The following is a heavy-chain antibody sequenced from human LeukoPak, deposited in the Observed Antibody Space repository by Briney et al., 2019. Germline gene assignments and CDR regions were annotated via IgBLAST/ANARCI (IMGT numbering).Heavy chain of an antibody. CDR1: GGSISSGDYY. J-gene: IGHJ6*04. CDR3: ARSGSMVRGVIPDGMDV. Sequence: SQTLSLTCTVSGGSISSGDYYWSWIRQPPGTGLEWIGYIYYSGSTYYNPSLKSRVTISVDTSKNQFSPKLSSVTAADTAVYYCARSGSMVRGVIPDGMDVWGKGTTVTVSS. CDR2: IYYSGST. V-gene: IGHV4-30-4*01. D-gene: IGHD3-10*01.